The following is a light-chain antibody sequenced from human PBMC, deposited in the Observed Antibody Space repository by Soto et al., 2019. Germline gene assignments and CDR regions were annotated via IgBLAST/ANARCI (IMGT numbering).Light chain of an antibody. J-gene: IGKJ3*01. V-gene: IGKV3-15*01. CDR3: QQYNNWPPFT. Sequence: EIVMTQSPATLSVSPGERATLSCRASQSVSSNLAWYQQKPGQAPRLLIYGASTRATGIPARFSGSGSGTEFTITITSLQSEDFAVYYCQQYNNWPPFTFGPGNIVDIK. CDR2: GAS. CDR1: QSVSSN.